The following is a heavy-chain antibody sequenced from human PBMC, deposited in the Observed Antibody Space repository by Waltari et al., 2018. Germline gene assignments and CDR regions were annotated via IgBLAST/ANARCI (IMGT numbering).Heavy chain of an antibody. CDR1: GGSISSGDYY. CDR3: ARGKRGLLWFREFIDAFDI. J-gene: IGHJ3*02. D-gene: IGHD3-10*01. CDR2: IYYSGST. V-gene: IGHV4-30-4*08. Sequence: QVQLQESGPGLVKPSQTLSLTCTVSGGSISSGDYYWSWIRQPPGKGLEWIGYIYYSGSTYYNPSLKSRVTISVDTSKNQFSLKLSSVTAADTAVYYCARGKRGLLWFREFIDAFDIWGQGTMVTVSS.